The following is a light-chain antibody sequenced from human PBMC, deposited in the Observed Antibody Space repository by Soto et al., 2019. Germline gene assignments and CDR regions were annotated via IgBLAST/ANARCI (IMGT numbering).Light chain of an antibody. J-gene: IGKJ1*01. CDR3: QQYSDLPRT. V-gene: IGKV3-20*01. Sequence: EIVLTQSPGTLSLSPGERATLSCRASQSVSSNYLAWYQQKPGQAPSLLIYGAYRRATGIPERFSGSGSGTDFTLTISRLEPEYFAVYYCQQYSDLPRTFGPGTRVEIK. CDR1: QSVSSNY. CDR2: GAY.